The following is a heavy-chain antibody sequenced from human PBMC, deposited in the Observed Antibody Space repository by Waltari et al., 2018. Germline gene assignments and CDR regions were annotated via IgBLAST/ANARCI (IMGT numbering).Heavy chain of an antibody. CDR1: GFTFSDYG. CDR2: ISYEGSNQ. CDR3: AKGGLASTYYYSPMDV. Sequence: GGVVQPGRSLRLSCVTSGFTFSDYGMHWVRQTPGKGLEWVAMISYEGSNQYYADSVKGRFTISRDNFKHTLYLQISSLTTNDTGVYYCAKGGLASTYYYSPMDVWGHGTSVTVSS. V-gene: IGHV3-30*18. D-gene: IGHD3-22*01. J-gene: IGHJ6*02.